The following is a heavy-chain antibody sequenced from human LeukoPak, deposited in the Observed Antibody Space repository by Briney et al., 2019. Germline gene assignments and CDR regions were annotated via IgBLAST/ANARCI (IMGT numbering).Heavy chain of an antibody. CDR3: ASPPSGYSYGYAPPYYYYYMDV. V-gene: IGHV3-48*01. CDR1: GFTFSSYS. CDR2: ISSSSSTI. D-gene: IGHD5-18*01. Sequence: PGGSLRLPCAASGFTFSSYSMNWVRQAPGKGLEWVSYISSSSSTIYYADSVKGRFTISRDNSKNTLYLQMNSLRAEDTAVYYCASPPSGYSYGYAPPYYYYYMDVWGKGTTVTVSS. J-gene: IGHJ6*03.